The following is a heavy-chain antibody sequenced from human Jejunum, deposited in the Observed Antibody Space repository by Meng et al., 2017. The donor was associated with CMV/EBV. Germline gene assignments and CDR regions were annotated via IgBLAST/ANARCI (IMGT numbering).Heavy chain of an antibody. D-gene: IGHD3/OR15-3a*01. CDR1: GFSFRSYW. CDR3: ARGGYDFWTDYLHY. CDR2: IRYDGGNK. J-gene: IGHJ4*02. V-gene: IGHV3-7*01. Sequence: GFSFRSYWLSWVRQAPGKGLAWVANIRYDGGNKYYVDSVKGRFIISRDNAKNTLYLHLNSLRAEDTATYYCARGGYDFWTDYLHYWGQGTLVTVSS.